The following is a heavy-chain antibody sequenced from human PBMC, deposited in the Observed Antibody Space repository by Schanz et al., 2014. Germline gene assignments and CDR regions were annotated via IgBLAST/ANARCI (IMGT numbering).Heavy chain of an antibody. D-gene: IGHD3-16*02. Sequence: EMQLLESGGGLAQPGGSLRLSCSASGFTFSIYAMHWVRQAPGKGLEYVSSISSKGDMTFYGNSVKGRFTISRDNSKNTLYLQLGSLSAEDTAVYFCARDNRYYLFDYWGQGALVTVSS. CDR3: ARDNRYYLFDY. CDR1: GFTFSIYA. V-gene: IGHV3-64*01. CDR2: ISSKGDMT. J-gene: IGHJ4*02.